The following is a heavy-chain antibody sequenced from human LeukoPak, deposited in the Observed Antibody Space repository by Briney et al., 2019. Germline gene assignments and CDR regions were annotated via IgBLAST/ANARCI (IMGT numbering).Heavy chain of an antibody. J-gene: IGHJ6*03. CDR3: ARSSGYYSSLFYMHV. Sequence: ASVKVSCKASGYTFTSYYMHWVRQAPGQGLEWMGLINPTGGSTGYAQKFQGRVTMTSDMSTSTVYVELSSLRSEDTAVYYCARSSGYYSSLFYMHVWGKGTTVTVSS. D-gene: IGHD3-22*01. V-gene: IGHV1-46*01. CDR2: INPTGGST. CDR1: GYTFTSYY.